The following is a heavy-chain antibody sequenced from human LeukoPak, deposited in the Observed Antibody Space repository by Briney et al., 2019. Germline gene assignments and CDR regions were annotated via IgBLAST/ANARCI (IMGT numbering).Heavy chain of an antibody. CDR2: ISSSGSTT. D-gene: IGHD3-22*01. V-gene: IGHV3-11*04. Sequence: GGSLRLSCAASGFTFSDYYMSWIRQAPGKGLEWVSYISSSGSTTYYAYSVKGRFTISRDNAKNSLYLQMNGLRAEDTAVYYCARAHYYDSSGYPNPFDYWGQGTLVTVSS. CDR1: GFTFSDYY. CDR3: ARAHYYDSSGYPNPFDY. J-gene: IGHJ4*02.